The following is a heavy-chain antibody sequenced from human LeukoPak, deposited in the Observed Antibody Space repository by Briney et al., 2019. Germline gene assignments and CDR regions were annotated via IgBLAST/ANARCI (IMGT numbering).Heavy chain of an antibody. Sequence: SVKVSCKASGGTFSSYAISWVRQAPGQGLEWMGRIIHIFGTANYAQKFQGRVTITTDESTSTAYMELSSLRSEDTAVYYCARGYDSSGYHWFDPWGQGTLVTVSS. V-gene: IGHV1-69*05. CDR2: IIHIFGTA. CDR3: ARGYDSSGYHWFDP. J-gene: IGHJ5*02. CDR1: GGTFSSYA. D-gene: IGHD3-22*01.